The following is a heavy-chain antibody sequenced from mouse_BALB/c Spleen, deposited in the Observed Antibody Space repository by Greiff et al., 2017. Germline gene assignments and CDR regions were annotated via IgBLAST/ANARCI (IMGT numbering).Heavy chain of an antibody. CDR3: AREGLPFYYGKPAFAY. CDR1: GYTFTDYN. J-gene: IGHJ3*01. V-gene: IGHV1S29*02. CDR2: IYPYNGGT. D-gene: IGHD2-1*01. Sequence: EVQLQQSGPELVKPGASVKISCKASGYTFTDYNMHWVKQSHGKSLEWIGYIYPYNGGTGYNQKFKSKATLTVDNSSSTAYMELRSLTSEDSAVYYCAREGLPFYYGKPAFAYWGQGTLVTVSA.